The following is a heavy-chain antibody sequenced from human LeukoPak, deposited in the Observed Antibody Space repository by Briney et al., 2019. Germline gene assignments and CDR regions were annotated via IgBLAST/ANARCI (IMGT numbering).Heavy chain of an antibody. CDR3: ARDSAGNDY. CDR2: IKQDGSEK. Sequence: GGSLRLSCEASGFTFSTYWMSWVRQAPGKGLEWVANIKQDGSEKYYVDSVKGRFTISRDNAKNSLYLQLNSLRAEDTAMYYCARDSAGNDYWGQGTLVTVSS. J-gene: IGHJ4*02. V-gene: IGHV3-7*01. CDR1: GFTFSTYW. D-gene: IGHD6-13*01.